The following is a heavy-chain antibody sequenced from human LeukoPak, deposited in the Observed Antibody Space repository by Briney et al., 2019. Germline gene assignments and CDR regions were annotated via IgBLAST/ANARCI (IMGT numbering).Heavy chain of an antibody. V-gene: IGHV4-61*02. D-gene: IGHD5-12*01. CDR3: ARDSGYELT. CDR2: IYSSGST. CDR1: GGSISSGSYF. Sequence: SQTPSLTCTVSGGSISSGSYFWSWIRQPAGKGLEWIGRIYSSGSTSYNPSLESRVTISVDTSKNQFSLKLSSVTAADTAVYYYARDSGYELTWGQGTLVTVSS. J-gene: IGHJ4*02.